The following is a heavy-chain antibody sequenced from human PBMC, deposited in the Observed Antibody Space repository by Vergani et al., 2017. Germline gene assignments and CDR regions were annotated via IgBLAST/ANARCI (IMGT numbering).Heavy chain of an antibody. CDR1: GFTFSSYS. V-gene: IGHV3-21*01. CDR2: ISSSSSYI. D-gene: IGHD2-15*01. CDR3: ARSKXGYCSGGSCYAAGY. Sequence: EVQLVESGGGLVKPGGSLRLSCAASGFTFSSYSMNWVRQAPGKGLEWVSSISSSSSYIYYADSVKGRFTISRDNAKNSLYLQMNSLRAEDTAVYYCARSKXGYCSGGSCYAAGYWGQGTLVTVSS. J-gene: IGHJ4*02.